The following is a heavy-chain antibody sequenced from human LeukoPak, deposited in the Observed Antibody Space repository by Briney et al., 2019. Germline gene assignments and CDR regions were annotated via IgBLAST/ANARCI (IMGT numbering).Heavy chain of an antibody. V-gene: IGHV3-48*01. CDR2: IRSSSSTM. CDR3: ARGGAFDI. J-gene: IGHJ3*02. CDR1: GFTFSSYS. Sequence: GGSLRLSCAASGFTFSSYSMNWVRQAPGKGLEWVSYIRSSSSTMYYADSVKGQFTISRDNSKNTLYLQMNSLRVEDTAVYYCARGGAFDIWGQGTMVTVSS.